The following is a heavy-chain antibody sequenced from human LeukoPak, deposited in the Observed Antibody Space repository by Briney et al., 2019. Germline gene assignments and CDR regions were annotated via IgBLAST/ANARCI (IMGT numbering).Heavy chain of an antibody. CDR2: MNPNSGNT. CDR3: ARGKLITIFGVVITSNWCDP. J-gene: IGHJ5*02. V-gene: IGHV1-8*01. D-gene: IGHD3-3*01. CDR1: GYTFTSYD. Sequence: ASVKVSCKASGYTFTSYDLNWVRQATGQGLEWMGWMNPNSGNTGYAQKFQGRVTMTRNTSISTAYMELSSLRSEDTAVYYCARGKLITIFGVVITSNWCDPWGQGTLVTVSS.